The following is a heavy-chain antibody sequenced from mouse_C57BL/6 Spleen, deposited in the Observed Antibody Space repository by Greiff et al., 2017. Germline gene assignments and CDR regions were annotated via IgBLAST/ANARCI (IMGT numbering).Heavy chain of an antibody. V-gene: IGHV1-82*01. J-gene: IGHJ4*01. CDR2: IYPGDGDT. D-gene: IGHD2-5*01. CDR1: GYAFSSSW. CDR3: SRGAYYSNWYAMDY. Sequence: QVQLQQSGPELVKPGASVKISCKASGYAFSSSWMNWVKQRPGKGLGWIGRIYPGDGDTNYNGKFKGKATLTADKSSSTAYMQLSSLTSEDSAVYFCSRGAYYSNWYAMDYWGQGTSVTVSS.